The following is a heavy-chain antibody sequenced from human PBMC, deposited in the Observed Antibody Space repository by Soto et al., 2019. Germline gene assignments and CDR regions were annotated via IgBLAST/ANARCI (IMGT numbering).Heavy chain of an antibody. D-gene: IGHD2-15*01. CDR2: ISGSGGST. V-gene: IGHV3-23*01. Sequence: GGSLRLSCAASGFTFSNAWMNWVRQAPGKGLEWVSAISGSGGSTYYADSVKGRFTISRDNSKNTLYLQMNSLRAEDTAVYYCAKDVIVVVVAATYLDYWGQGTLVTVSS. CDR1: GFTFSNAW. CDR3: AKDVIVVVVAATYLDY. J-gene: IGHJ4*02.